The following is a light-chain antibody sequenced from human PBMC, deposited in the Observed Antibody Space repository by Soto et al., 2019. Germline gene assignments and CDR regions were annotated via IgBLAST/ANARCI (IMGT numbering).Light chain of an antibody. V-gene: IGKV1-5*01. Sequence: DIQMTQSPSILSASVGDRVTITCRASQSISSWLAWYQQKPGKAPKLLIYDASSLESGVPSRFSGSGSGTEFTLTISSLQPDDFATYYCQQYNSYPFVTFGQGTKVEIK. CDR1: QSISSW. CDR2: DAS. J-gene: IGKJ1*01. CDR3: QQYNSYPFVT.